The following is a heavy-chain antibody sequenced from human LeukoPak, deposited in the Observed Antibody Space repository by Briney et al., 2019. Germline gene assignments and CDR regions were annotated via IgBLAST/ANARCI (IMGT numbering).Heavy chain of an antibody. V-gene: IGHV3-30*01. CDR3: ARRGSRGNYFDY. D-gene: IGHD2-15*01. Sequence: PGGSLRLSCAASGFTFSSYATHWVRQAPGKGREWVAVIPYDGSNKYYADSVKGRFTISRDNSKNTLYLQMNSLRAEDTAVYYCARRGSRGNYFDYWGQGTLVTVSS. CDR2: IPYDGSNK. J-gene: IGHJ4*02. CDR1: GFTFSSYA.